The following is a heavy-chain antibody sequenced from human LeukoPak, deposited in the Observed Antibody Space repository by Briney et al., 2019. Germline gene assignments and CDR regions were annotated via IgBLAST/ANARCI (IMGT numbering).Heavy chain of an antibody. V-gene: IGHV3-23*01. J-gene: IGHJ4*02. CDR1: GFTFSSYA. CDR2: ISGSGGST. D-gene: IGHD5-18*01. CDR3: AKRDTAMAAFDY. Sequence: GGSLSLSCAASGFTFSSYAMSWVRQAPGKGLEWVSAISGSGGSTSYGDSVKGRFTISRDNSKNTVYLQMNSLRAEDTAVYYCAKRDTAMAAFDYWGQGTLVTVSS.